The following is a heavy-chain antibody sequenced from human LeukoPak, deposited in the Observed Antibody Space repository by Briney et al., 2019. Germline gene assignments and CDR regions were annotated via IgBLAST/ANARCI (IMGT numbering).Heavy chain of an antibody. CDR1: GITFSNYN. CDR2: ITSSSSYT. Sequence: PGGSLRLSCAAPGITFSNYNMNWVRQAPGKGLEWISAITSSSSYTFYADSVKGRFTISRDNAQNSLYLHMNSLRVEDTAIYYCARDPYNGAYSEGYYYYYMDVWGKGTTVTVSS. J-gene: IGHJ6*03. V-gene: IGHV3-21*06. CDR3: ARDPYNGAYSEGYYYYYMDV. D-gene: IGHD1-1*01.